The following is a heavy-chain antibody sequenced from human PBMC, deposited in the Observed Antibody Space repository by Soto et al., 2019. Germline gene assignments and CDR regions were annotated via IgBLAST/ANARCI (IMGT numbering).Heavy chain of an antibody. V-gene: IGHV3-9*01. Sequence: GGSLRLSCAASGFTFDDYAIHWVRQTPGKGLEWVSGISWNSGSIGYADSVKGRLTISRDNAKNSLYLQMNSLRAEDTALYYCAKASGYEITGNQNAFDIWGQGTMVTVSS. D-gene: IGHD5-12*01. CDR1: GFTFDDYA. J-gene: IGHJ3*02. CDR2: ISWNSGSI. CDR3: AKASGYEITGNQNAFDI.